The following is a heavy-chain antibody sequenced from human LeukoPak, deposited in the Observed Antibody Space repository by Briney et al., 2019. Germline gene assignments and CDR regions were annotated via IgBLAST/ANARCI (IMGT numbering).Heavy chain of an antibody. CDR1: GGSISINICC. Sequence: SETLSLTCTVSGGSISINICCWSWLRQPPGKGLEWIGYIYYSGSTNNNPPHKRRVTTSVNTSKNHSSLMLSSVTAADTAVYYCARTLVGATPGGAFDIWGQGTMVTVSS. J-gene: IGHJ3*02. CDR3: ARTLVGATPGGAFDI. CDR2: IYYSGST. D-gene: IGHD1-26*01. V-gene: IGHV4-61*03.